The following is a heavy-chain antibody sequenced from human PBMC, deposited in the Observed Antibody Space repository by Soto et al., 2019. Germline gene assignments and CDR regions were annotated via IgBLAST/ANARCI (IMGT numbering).Heavy chain of an antibody. CDR2: INNDGSDR. CDR1: GFTFSSYW. CDR3: ARVNPGYSYVSY. D-gene: IGHD5-18*01. J-gene: IGHJ4*02. V-gene: IGHV3-74*01. Sequence: GVSLRLSCAASGFTFSSYWMHWVRQVPGKGLVWVSRINNDGSDRRYADSVKDRFTISRDNAKNTLYLRMNSLRAEDTAVYYCARVNPGYSYVSYWLQGTLVTVAS.